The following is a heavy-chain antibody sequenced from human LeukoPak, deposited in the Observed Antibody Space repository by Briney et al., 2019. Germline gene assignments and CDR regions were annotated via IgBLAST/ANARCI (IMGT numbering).Heavy chain of an antibody. J-gene: IGHJ6*02. CDR3: EREALRYGMDV. V-gene: IGHV4-59*01. CDR2: IYYSGST. Sequence: SETLSLTCTVSGGSISSYYWSWIRQPPGKGLEWIGYIYYSGSTNYNPSLKSRVTISVDTSKTQFSLKLSSVTAADTAVYYCEREALRYGMDVWGQGTTVTVSS. CDR1: GGSISSYY.